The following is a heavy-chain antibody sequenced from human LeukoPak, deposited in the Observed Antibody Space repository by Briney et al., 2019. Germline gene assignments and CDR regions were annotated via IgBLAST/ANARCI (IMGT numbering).Heavy chain of an antibody. V-gene: IGHV4-34*01. J-gene: IGHJ5*02. Sequence: KSSETLSLTCAVYGGSFSAYYWSWIRQPPGQGLEWIGEIDHSGNTNYNPSLNSRVTMSVDTSKNQFSLKLSSVTAADTAVYYCAVRTLSHWFDPWGQGTLVTVSS. CDR2: IDHSGNT. CDR3: AVRTLSHWFDP. CDR1: GGSFSAYY.